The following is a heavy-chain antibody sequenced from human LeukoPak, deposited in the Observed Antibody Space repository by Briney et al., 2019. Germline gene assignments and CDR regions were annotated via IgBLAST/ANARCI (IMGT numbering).Heavy chain of an antibody. J-gene: IGHJ1*01. CDR2: LYSSGSA. D-gene: IGHD4-23*01. V-gene: IGHV3-66*02. CDR3: ARAEAGLRWGY. Sequence: GGSLRPSCAASGFSVSNNYMTWVRQAPGKGLEWISVLYSSGSAYYADSVRGRFTISRDSSKNTLYLQLDSLRAEDTAVYYCARAEAGLRWGYWGQGTLVTVSS. CDR1: GFSVSNNY.